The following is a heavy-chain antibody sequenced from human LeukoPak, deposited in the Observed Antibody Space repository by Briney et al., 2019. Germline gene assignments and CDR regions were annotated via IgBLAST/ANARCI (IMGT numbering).Heavy chain of an antibody. V-gene: IGHV3-9*01. Sequence: PGRSLRLSCAASGFTFDDYAMHWVRQAPGKGLEWVSGISWNSGSIGYADSVKGRFTISRDNAKNSLYLQMNSLRAEDTALYYCAKDKGAAAVFFDASDVWGQGTMVTVSS. D-gene: IGHD6-13*01. CDR2: ISWNSGSI. CDR1: GFTFDDYA. J-gene: IGHJ3*01. CDR3: AKDKGAAAVFFDASDV.